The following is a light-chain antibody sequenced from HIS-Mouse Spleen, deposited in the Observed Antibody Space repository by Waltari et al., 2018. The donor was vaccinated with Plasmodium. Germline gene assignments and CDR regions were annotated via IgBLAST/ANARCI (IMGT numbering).Light chain of an antibody. CDR2: AAS. CDR3: QQSYSTPRT. Sequence: DIQMTQSPSSLSASVGDCVTITCRASQSISSYLNWYQQKPGKAPKLLIYAASSLQSGVPSRFSGSGSGTDFTLTISSLQPEDFATYYCQQSYSTPRTFGQGTKVEIK. J-gene: IGKJ1*01. CDR1: QSISSY. V-gene: IGKV1-39*01.